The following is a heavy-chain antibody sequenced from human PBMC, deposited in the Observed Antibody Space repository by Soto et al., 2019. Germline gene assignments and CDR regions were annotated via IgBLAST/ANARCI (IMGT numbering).Heavy chain of an antibody. V-gene: IGHV3-30*18. CDR2: ISYDGSNK. Sequence: GGSLRLSCAASGFTFSSYGMHWVRQAPGKGLERVAVISYDGSNKYYADSVKGRFTISRDNSKNTLYLQMNSLRAEDTAVYYCAKVYCGGDCYSYYFDYWGQGTLVTVSS. CDR1: GFTFSSYG. J-gene: IGHJ4*02. CDR3: AKVYCGGDCYSYYFDY. D-gene: IGHD2-21*02.